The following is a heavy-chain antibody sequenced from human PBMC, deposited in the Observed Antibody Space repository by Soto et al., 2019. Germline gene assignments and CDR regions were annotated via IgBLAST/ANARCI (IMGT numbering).Heavy chain of an antibody. D-gene: IGHD3-22*01. J-gene: IGHJ4*02. CDR1: GFTFSSYA. CDR2: ISGSGGST. Sequence: GGSLRLSCAASGFTFSSYAMSWVRQAPGKGLEWVSAISGSGGSTYYADSVKGRFTISRDNSKNTLYLQMNSLRAEDTAVYYCAKDYYYDSSGYYYRSDYFDYWGQGTLVTVSS. V-gene: IGHV3-23*01. CDR3: AKDYYYDSSGYYYRSDYFDY.